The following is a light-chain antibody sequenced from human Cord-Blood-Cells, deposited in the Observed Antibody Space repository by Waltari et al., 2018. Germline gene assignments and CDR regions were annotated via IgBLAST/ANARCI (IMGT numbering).Light chain of an antibody. CDR1: SSNIGSNT. V-gene: IGLV1-44*01. CDR2: SNI. CDR3: AAWDDSLNGYV. J-gene: IGLJ1*01. Sequence: QSVLTQPPSASGTPGQRVTISCSGSSSNIGSNTVHSYQQRPGTAPKLLIYSNIQRPSGVPDRFSGSKSGTSASLAISGLQSEDEADYYCAAWDDSLNGYVFGTGTKVTVL.